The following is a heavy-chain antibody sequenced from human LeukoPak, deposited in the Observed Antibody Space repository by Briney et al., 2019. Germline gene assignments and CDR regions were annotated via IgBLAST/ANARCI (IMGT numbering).Heavy chain of an antibody. V-gene: IGHV4-39*01. CDR2: IYYSGST. CDR1: GGSISSSSYY. CDR3: ARRISGCSSTSCYPRIYYYYYYMDV. Sequence: SETLSLTCTVSGGSISSSSYYWGWIRQPPGKGLEWIGSIYYSGSTYYNPSLKSRVTISVDTSKNQFSLKLSSVTAADTAVYYCARRISGCSSTSCYPRIYYYYYYMDVWGKGTTVTVSS. D-gene: IGHD2-2*01. J-gene: IGHJ6*03.